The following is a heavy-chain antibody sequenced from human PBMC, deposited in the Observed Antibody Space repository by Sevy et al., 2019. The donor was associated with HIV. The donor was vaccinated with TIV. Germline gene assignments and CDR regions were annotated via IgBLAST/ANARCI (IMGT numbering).Heavy chain of an antibody. V-gene: IGHV3-48*02. J-gene: IGHJ5*02. D-gene: IGHD3-22*01. CDR2: ISRSGTV. CDR1: GFTFSTYA. Sequence: GGSLRLSCKVSGFTFSTYAFHWVRQAPGKGLEWVSSISRSGTVYYADSVRGGFTISRDNVKNSLFLEMNSLGDEETAVYYCAREAYYYDSREENWFDPWGQGTLVTVSS. CDR3: AREAYYYDSREENWFDP.